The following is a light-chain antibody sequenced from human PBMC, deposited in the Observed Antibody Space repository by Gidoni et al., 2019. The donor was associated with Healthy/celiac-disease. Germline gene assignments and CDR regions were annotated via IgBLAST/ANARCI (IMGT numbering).Light chain of an antibody. J-gene: IGKJ2*01. Sequence: EIVMTQSTATRSVSPGERATLSCRASQRVSSNLAWYKQKPGQAPRLLISCSSTRSTGITARFSGSGSGTEFPLTISSLQSEDFAVYYCQQYNNWPPYTCXXXTKLEIK. CDR3: QQYNNWPPYT. CDR2: CSS. CDR1: QRVSSN. V-gene: IGKV3-15*01.